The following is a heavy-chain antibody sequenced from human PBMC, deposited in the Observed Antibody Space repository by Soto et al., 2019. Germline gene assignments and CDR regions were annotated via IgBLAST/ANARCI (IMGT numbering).Heavy chain of an antibody. D-gene: IGHD3-9*01. J-gene: IGHJ4*02. CDR2: IKSKTDGGTT. CDR3: TTRYFDWLLYSIFFDY. CDR1: GFTFSNAW. V-gene: IGHV3-15*01. Sequence: GGSLRLSCAASGFTFSNAWMSWVRQAPGKGLEWVGRIKSKTDGGTTDYAAPVKGRFTISRDDSKNTLYLQMNSLKTEDTAVYYCTTRYFDWLLYSIFFDYWGQGTLVTVSS.